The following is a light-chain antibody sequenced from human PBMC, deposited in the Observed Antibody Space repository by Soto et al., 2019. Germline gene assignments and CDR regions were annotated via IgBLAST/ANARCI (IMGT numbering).Light chain of an antibody. CDR1: SSDVGGYNY. CDR2: EVS. J-gene: IGLJ2*01. Sequence: QSALTQPASVSGSPGQSITISCTGTSSDVGGYNYVSWYQQHPGKAPKLMIYEVSYRPSGVSNRFSGSKSGNTASLTISGLQAEDEAAYYCSSLTSTSTLAFGGGTQLTVL. V-gene: IGLV2-14*01. CDR3: SSLTSTSTLA.